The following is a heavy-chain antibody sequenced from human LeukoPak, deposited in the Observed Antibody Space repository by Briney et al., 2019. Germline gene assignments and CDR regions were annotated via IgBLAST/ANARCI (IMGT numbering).Heavy chain of an antibody. CDR1: GFTFSSYS. CDR3: ASQIVVAGTLDGWYYYFDY. V-gene: IGHV3-7*01. Sequence: PGGSLRLSCAASGFTFSSYSMNWVRQAPGKGLEWVANIKQDGSEKYYVDSVKGRFTISRDNAKNSLYLQMNSLRAEDTAVYYCASQIVVAGTLDGWYYYFDYWGQGTLVTVSS. D-gene: IGHD6-19*01. J-gene: IGHJ4*02. CDR2: IKQDGSEK.